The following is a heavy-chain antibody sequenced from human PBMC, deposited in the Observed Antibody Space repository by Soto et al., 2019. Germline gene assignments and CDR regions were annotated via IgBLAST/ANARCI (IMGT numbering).Heavy chain of an antibody. CDR3: ATAATLVGALGY. CDR2: VNPNSGGT. Sequence: QVQLVQSGAEVKKPGASVKVSCKASGYTFTGYYIHWVRQAPGQGLEWMGWVNPNSGGTNYAQKFQGWVTMTRDTSISTAYMELSRLRSDDTAVYYCATAATLVGALGYWGQGTLVTVSS. D-gene: IGHD1-26*01. V-gene: IGHV1-2*04. J-gene: IGHJ4*02. CDR1: GYTFTGYY.